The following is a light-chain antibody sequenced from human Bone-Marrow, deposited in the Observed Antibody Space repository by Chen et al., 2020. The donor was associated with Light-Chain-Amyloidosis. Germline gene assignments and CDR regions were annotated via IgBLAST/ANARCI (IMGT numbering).Light chain of an antibody. J-gene: IGLJ2*01. V-gene: IGLV3-25*03. CDR3: QSADSSGTYEVI. CDR1: DLPTKY. Sequence: YELTQPPSVAVSPGQTARITCSGDDLPTKYAYWYQQKPGQAPVLGIHRDNERPSGISERFSGSSSGTTATLTISGVQAEDEADYHCQSADSSGTYEVIFGGGTKLTVL. CDR2: RDN.